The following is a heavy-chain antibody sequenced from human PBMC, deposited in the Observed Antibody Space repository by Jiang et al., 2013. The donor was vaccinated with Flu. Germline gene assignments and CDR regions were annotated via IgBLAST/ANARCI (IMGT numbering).Heavy chain of an antibody. CDR2: IYTSGST. CDR1: GGSISSYY. D-gene: IGHD3-22*01. CDR3: ARDLVKYYYDSSGHRGWFDP. V-gene: IGHV4-4*07. Sequence: GPGLVKPSETLSLTCTVSGGSISSYYWSWIRQPAGKGLEWIGRIYTSGSTNYNPSLKSRVTMSVDTSKNQFSLKLSSVTAADTAVYYCARDLVKYYYDSSGHRGWFDPWGQGTLVTVSS. J-gene: IGHJ5*02.